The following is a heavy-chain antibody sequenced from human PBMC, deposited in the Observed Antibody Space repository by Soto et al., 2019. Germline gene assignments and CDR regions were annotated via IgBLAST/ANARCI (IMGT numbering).Heavy chain of an antibody. CDR1: GGSISSSNW. CDR3: ARRNTAIVTFYYYYGMDV. D-gene: IGHD5-18*01. V-gene: IGHV4-4*02. CDR2: IYHSGST. Sequence: SETLSLTCAVSGGSISSSNWWSWVRQPPGKGLEWIGEIYHSGSTNYNPSLKSRVTISVDKSKNQFSLKLSSVTAADTAVYYCARRNTAIVTFYYYYGMDVWGQGTTVTVSS. J-gene: IGHJ6*02.